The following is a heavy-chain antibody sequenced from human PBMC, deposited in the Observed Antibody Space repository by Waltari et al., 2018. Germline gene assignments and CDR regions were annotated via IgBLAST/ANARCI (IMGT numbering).Heavy chain of an antibody. J-gene: IGHJ4*02. Sequence: EVQLVESGGVVVQPGGSLRLSCAASGFPFDDYAMHWVRQAPGKGLEWVSLISWDGGSTYYADSVKGRFTISRDNSKNSLYLQMNSLRAEDTALYYCAKGSHLGELSGDRLDYWGQGTLVTVSS. CDR1: GFPFDDYA. CDR3: AKGSHLGELSGDRLDY. CDR2: ISWDGGST. D-gene: IGHD3-16*02. V-gene: IGHV3-43D*04.